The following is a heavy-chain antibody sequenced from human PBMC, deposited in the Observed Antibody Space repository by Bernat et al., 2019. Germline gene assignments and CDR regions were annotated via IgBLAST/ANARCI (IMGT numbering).Heavy chain of an antibody. Sequence: QVQLVESGGGVVQPGRSLRLSCAASGFTFSSYAMHWVRQAPGKGLEWVAVISYDGSNKYYADSEKGRFTISRDNSKNTLYLQMNSLRAEDTAVYYCASTLADTAMVNIYYYYGMDVWGQGTTVTVSS. J-gene: IGHJ6*02. V-gene: IGHV3-30-3*01. CDR2: ISYDGSNK. CDR1: GFTFSSYA. D-gene: IGHD5-18*01. CDR3: ASTLADTAMVNIYYYYGMDV.